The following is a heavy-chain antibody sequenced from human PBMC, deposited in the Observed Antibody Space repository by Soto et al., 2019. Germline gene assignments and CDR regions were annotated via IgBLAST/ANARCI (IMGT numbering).Heavy chain of an antibody. J-gene: IGHJ4*02. V-gene: IGHV1-18*01. Sequence: ASVKVSCKASGYTFTSYGISWVRQAPGQGLEWMGLISAYNGNTNYAQKLQGRVTMTTDTSTSTAYMELRSLRSDDTAVYYCARDPYYGDYDRQSLSVFDYWCQGTLVRVSS. CDR3: ARDPYYGDYDRQSLSVFDY. D-gene: IGHD4-17*01. CDR1: GYTFTSYG. CDR2: ISAYNGNT.